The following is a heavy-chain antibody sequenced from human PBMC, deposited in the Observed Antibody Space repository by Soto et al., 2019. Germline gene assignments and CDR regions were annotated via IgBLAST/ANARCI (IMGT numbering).Heavy chain of an antibody. J-gene: IGHJ4*02. CDR2: IYYSWST. V-gene: IGHV4-61*01. D-gene: IGHD3-22*01. CDR1: VGSVSSGSYY. CDR3: ARGKRYYDSSFFRTLAY. Sequence: PSETLSLTCTVSVGSVSSGSYYLSWILHPPGKGLEWIGYIYYSWSTNYNPSLKSRVTISLETSKNQFSLKLSSVTAADTAVYYCARGKRYYDSSFFRTLAYWGQGTVVTFSS.